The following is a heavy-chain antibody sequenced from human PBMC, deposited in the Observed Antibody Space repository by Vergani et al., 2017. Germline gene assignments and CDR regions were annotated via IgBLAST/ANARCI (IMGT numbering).Heavy chain of an antibody. CDR3: ARTYSSSWYGSWFDP. CDR2: INHSGST. J-gene: IGHJ5*02. Sequence: QVQLQESGPGLVKPSGTLSLTCAVSGGTISSSNWWSWVRQPPGKGLEWIGEINHSGSTNYNPSLKSRVTISVDTSKNQFSLKLSSVTAADTAVYYCARTYSSSWYGSWFDPWGQGTLVTVSS. CDR1: GGTISSSNW. D-gene: IGHD6-13*01. V-gene: IGHV4-4*02.